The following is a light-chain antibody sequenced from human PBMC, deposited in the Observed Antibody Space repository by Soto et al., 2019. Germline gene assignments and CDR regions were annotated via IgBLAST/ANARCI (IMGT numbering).Light chain of an antibody. CDR2: EVN. Sequence: QSALTQPASVSGSPGQSITISCTGTNSDVGSYDLVSWYQQHPGKAPQLMIFEVNKRPSGVSNRFSGSKSGNTASLTFSGLKAEDESVYYCCSYAGGSTYVLFGGVTKLTVL. V-gene: IGLV2-23*02. CDR3: CSYAGGSTYVL. CDR1: NSDVGSYDL. J-gene: IGLJ3*02.